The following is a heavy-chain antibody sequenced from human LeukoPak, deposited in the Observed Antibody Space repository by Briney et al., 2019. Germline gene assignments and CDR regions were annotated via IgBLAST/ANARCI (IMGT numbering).Heavy chain of an antibody. V-gene: IGHV1-2*02. D-gene: IGHD7-27*01. CDR1: GYTFTSYG. J-gene: IGHJ4*02. CDR2: INPNSGGT. CDR3: ARDLGQRDIDY. Sequence: GASVKVSCKASGYTFTSYGISWVRQAPGQGLEWMGWINPNSGGTNYAQKFQGRVTMTRDTSISTAYMELSRLRSDDTAVYYCARDLGQRDIDYWGQGTLVTVSS.